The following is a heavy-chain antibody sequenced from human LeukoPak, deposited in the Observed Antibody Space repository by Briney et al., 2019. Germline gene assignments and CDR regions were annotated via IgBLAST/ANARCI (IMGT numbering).Heavy chain of an antibody. CDR2: INHSGST. Sequence: SETLSLTCAVYGGSFSGYYWSWIRQPPGKGLEWIGEINHSGSTNYNPSLKSRVTISVDTSNNQFSLKLSSVTAADTAVYYCARMGRLGELSYWGQGTLVTVSS. CDR1: GGSFSGYY. J-gene: IGHJ4*02. V-gene: IGHV4-34*01. CDR3: ARMGRLGELSY. D-gene: IGHD3-16*02.